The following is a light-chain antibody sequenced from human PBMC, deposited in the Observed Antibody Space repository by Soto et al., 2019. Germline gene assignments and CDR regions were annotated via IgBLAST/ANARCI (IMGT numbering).Light chain of an antibody. V-gene: IGKV1-33*01. CDR1: EDINRY. CDR3: QQYNNLPYT. J-gene: IGKJ2*01. Sequence: DIQMTQSPSSLSASVGDRVTITCQASEDINRYLNWYQQKPGKAPRLLIYDISNLEVGVPSRFSGSGSGTDFTFTITSLQPEDIATYYCQQYNNLPYTFGQGTKLEIK. CDR2: DIS.